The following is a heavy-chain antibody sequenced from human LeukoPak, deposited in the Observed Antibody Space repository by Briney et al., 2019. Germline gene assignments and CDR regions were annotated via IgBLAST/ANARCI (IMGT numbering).Heavy chain of an antibody. J-gene: IGHJ4*02. V-gene: IGHV3-23*01. D-gene: IGHD2-15*01. CDR3: TKVAEDIVVVVAASIDY. CDR2: ISGSGGST. Sequence: GGSLRLSCAASGFTFSSYAMSWVRQAPGKGLEWVSAISGSGGSTYYADSVKGRFTISRDNSKNTLYLQMNSLRAEDTAVYYCTKVAEDIVVVVAASIDYWGQGTLVTVSS. CDR1: GFTFSSYA.